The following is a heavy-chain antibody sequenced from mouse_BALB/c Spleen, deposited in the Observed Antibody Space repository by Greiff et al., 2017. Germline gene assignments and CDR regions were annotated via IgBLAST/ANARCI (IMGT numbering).Heavy chain of an antibody. Sequence: VQLQQSGAELARPGASVKLSCKASGYTFTDYYINWVKQRTGQGLEWIGEIYPGSGNTYYNEKFKGKATLTADKSSSTAYMQLSSLTSEDSAVYFCADGNYDYYAMDYWGQGTSVTVSS. CDR3: ADGNYDYYAMDY. D-gene: IGHD2-1*01. V-gene: IGHV1-77*01. J-gene: IGHJ4*01. CDR1: GYTFTDYY. CDR2: IYPGSGNT.